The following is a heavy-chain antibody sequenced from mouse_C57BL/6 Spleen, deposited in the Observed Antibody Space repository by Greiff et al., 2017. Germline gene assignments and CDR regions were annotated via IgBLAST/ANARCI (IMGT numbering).Heavy chain of an antibody. V-gene: IGHV5-17*01. D-gene: IGHD2-5*01. CDR3: ARPLYYSNYDGYAMDY. CDR2: ISSGSSTI. Sequence: EVKVVESGGGLVKPGGSLKLSCAASGFTFSDYGMHWVRQAPEKGLEWVAYISSGSSTIYYADTVKGRFTISRDNAKNTLFLQMTSLRSEDTAMYYCARPLYYSNYDGYAMDYWGQGTSVTVSS. J-gene: IGHJ4*01. CDR1: GFTFSDYG.